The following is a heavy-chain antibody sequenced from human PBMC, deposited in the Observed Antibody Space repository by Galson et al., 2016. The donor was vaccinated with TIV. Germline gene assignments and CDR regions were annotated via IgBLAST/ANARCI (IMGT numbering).Heavy chain of an antibody. CDR3: AKDTGSQPRNWFDP. J-gene: IGHJ5*02. D-gene: IGHD7-27*01. V-gene: IGHV3-23*01. CDR1: GVTFSSYA. CDR2: ISGGGGST. Sequence: SLRLSCAASGVTFSSYAMSWVRQAPGKGLEWVSAISGGGGSTYYADSVKGRFTVSRDNSKNTVFLQMNSLRAEDTAIYYCAKDTGSQPRNWFDPWGQGTLVTVSS.